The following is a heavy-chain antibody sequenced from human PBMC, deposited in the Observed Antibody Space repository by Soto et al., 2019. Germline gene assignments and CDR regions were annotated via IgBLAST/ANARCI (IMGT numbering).Heavy chain of an antibody. V-gene: IGHV5-51*01. D-gene: IGHD3-3*01. J-gene: IGHJ6*02. CDR3: ARPGYYDFWNGYSYGMDV. CDR2: IYPGDSDT. Sequence: PGESLKISCKGSGYSFTSYWIGWVRQMPGKGLEWMGIIYPGDSDTRYSPSFQGQVTISADKSISTAYLQWSSLKASDTAMYYCARPGYYDFWNGYSYGMDVWGQGTTVTVSS. CDR1: GYSFTSYW.